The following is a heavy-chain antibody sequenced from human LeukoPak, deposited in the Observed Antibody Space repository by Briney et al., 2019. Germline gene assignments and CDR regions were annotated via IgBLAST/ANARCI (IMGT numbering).Heavy chain of an antibody. J-gene: IGHJ3*02. CDR2: IYDSGST. V-gene: IGHV4-39*07. CDR3: ARENSAAGVSFDI. CDR1: GGSIRSSYYY. D-gene: IGHD6-13*01. Sequence: PSETLSLTCTVSGGSIRSSYYYWGWIRQPPGKGLEWIGSIYDSGSTYYNPSLKSRVTISVDTSKNQFSLKLSSVTAADTAVYYCARENSAAGVSFDIWGQGTMVTVSS.